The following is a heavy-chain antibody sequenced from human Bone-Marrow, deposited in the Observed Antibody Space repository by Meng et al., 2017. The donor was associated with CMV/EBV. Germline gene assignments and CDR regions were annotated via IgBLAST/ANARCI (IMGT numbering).Heavy chain of an antibody. D-gene: IGHD5-18*01. CDR1: GGSFSGYY. Sequence: SETRSLTCAVYGGSFSGYYWSWIRQPPGKGLEWIGEINHSGSTNYNPSLKSRVTITVDTSKNQFSLKLSSVTAADTAVYYCARIGYSYGDVWGQGTTVTVSS. CDR2: INHSGST. CDR3: ARIGYSYGDV. J-gene: IGHJ6*02. V-gene: IGHV4-34*01.